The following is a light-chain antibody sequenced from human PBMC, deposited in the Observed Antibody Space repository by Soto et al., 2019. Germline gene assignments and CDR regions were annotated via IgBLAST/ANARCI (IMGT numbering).Light chain of an antibody. V-gene: IGKV3-11*01. CDR1: QSVSSY. J-gene: IGKJ1*01. Sequence: EIVLTQSPATLSLSPWERATLSCRASQSVSSYLAWYQQKPGQAPRLLLYDASNRATGIPARFSGSGSGTDFTLTISSLEPEDFAVYYCQQRSNWPPTTFGQGTKVDIK. CDR2: DAS. CDR3: QQRSNWPPTT.